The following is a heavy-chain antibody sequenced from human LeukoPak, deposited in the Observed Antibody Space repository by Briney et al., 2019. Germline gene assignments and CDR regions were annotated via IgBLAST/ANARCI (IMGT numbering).Heavy chain of an antibody. CDR3: GRTQQHFDWFFIFDY. Sequence: GGSLRLSCAASGFTFSSYSMNWVRQAPGKGLEWVSYISSSSSTIYYADSVKGRFTISRDDATNSLSLQMNSLRAEDTAVYYCGRTQQHFDWFFIFDYWGQGALVTVSS. J-gene: IGHJ4*02. CDR2: ISSSSSTI. D-gene: IGHD3-9*01. CDR1: GFTFSSYS. V-gene: IGHV3-48*04.